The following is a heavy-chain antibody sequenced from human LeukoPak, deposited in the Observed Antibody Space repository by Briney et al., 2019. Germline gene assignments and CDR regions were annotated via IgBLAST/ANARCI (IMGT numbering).Heavy chain of an antibody. V-gene: IGHV1-8*03. Sequence: GASVKVSCKASGYTFTSYDINWVRQATGQGLEWMGWMNPNSGNTGYAQKFQGRVTITRNTSISTAYMELSSLRSDDTAVYYCATADRHYDFWSGSMNGAFDIWGQGTMVTVSS. D-gene: IGHD3-3*01. J-gene: IGHJ3*02. CDR3: ATADRHYDFWSGSMNGAFDI. CDR2: MNPNSGNT. CDR1: GYTFTSYD.